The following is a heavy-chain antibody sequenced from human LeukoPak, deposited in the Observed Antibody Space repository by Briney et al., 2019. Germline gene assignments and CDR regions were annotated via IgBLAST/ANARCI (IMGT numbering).Heavy chain of an antibody. J-gene: IGHJ6*02. Sequence: SVKVSCKASGGTFSSYAISWVRQAPGQGLEWMGGIIPNFGTANYAQKFQGRVTITADESTSTAYMELSSLRSEDTAVYYCARGVELLWFGELSRYGMDVWGQGTTVTVSS. D-gene: IGHD3-10*01. CDR3: ARGVELLWFGELSRYGMDV. CDR2: IIPNFGTA. CDR1: GGTFSSYA. V-gene: IGHV1-69*13.